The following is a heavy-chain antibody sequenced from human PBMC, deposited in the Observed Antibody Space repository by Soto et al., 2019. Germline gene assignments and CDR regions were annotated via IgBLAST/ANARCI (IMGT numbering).Heavy chain of an antibody. CDR3: ARDGHSGSDDFLFDY. Sequence: SQTLSLTCLIAVDIVSSNSAAWNWIRQSPSRGLEWLGRTYYRSKWYNDYAVSVKSRITINPDTSKNQFSLQLNSVTPEDTAVYYCARDGHSGSDDFLFDYWGQGTLVTVSS. D-gene: IGHD1-26*01. J-gene: IGHJ4*02. CDR1: VDIVSSNSAA. V-gene: IGHV6-1*01. CDR2: TYYRSKWYN.